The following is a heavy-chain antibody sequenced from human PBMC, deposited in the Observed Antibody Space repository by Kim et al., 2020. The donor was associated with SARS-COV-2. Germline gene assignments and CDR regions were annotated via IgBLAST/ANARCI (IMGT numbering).Heavy chain of an antibody. CDR3: ARDDAWKDAFDI. Sequence: SETLSLTCTVSGGSISSGSYYWSWIRQPAGKGLEWIGRIYTSGSTNYNPSLKSRVTISVDTSKNQFSLKLSSVTAADTAVYYCARDDAWKDAFDIWGQGTMVTVSS. CDR2: IYTSGST. D-gene: IGHD1-1*01. J-gene: IGHJ3*02. CDR1: GGSISSGSYY. V-gene: IGHV4-61*02.